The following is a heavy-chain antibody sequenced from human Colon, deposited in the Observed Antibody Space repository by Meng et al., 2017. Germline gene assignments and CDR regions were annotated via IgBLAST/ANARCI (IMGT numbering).Heavy chain of an antibody. Sequence: QVQVVQAGSELRKPGALVKVSCKASGYSFTTFGINWVRQAPGQGLEWLGWINTNTQEPTYAQGFTGRYAFSLDTSVSTAYLQISSLESEDTAVYYCARKASGYSYSTNWGQGTLVTVSS. D-gene: IGHD3-22*01. V-gene: IGHV7-4-1*02. CDR1: GYSFTTFG. CDR3: ARKASGYSYSTN. J-gene: IGHJ4*02. CDR2: INTNTQEP.